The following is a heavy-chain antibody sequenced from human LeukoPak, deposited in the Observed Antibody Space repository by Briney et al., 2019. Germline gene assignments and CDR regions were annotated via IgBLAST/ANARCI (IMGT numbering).Heavy chain of an antibody. V-gene: IGHV3-9*01. CDR1: GFTFDDYA. J-gene: IGHJ4*02. D-gene: IGHD2-15*01. CDR3: AKDMCSGGSCCSFDY. Sequence: PGRSLRLSCAASGFTFDDYAMHWVRRAPGKGLEWVSGISWNSGSIGYADSVKGRFTISRDNAKNSLYLQMNSLRAEDTALYYCAKDMCSGGSCCSFDYWGQGTLVTVSS. CDR2: ISWNSGSI.